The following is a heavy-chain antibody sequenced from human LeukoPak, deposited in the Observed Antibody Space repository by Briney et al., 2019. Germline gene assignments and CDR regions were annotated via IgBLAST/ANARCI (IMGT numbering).Heavy chain of an antibody. V-gene: IGHV3-48*01. J-gene: IGHJ6*03. Sequence: GGSLRLSCAASGFTFSSYSMNWVRQAPGMGLEWASYISSSSSTIYYADSVKGRFTISRDNAKNSLYLQMNSLRADDTAVYYCARDIMGGVTTGNYMDVWGKGTTVTVSS. CDR2: ISSSSSTI. CDR1: GFTFSSYS. CDR3: ARDIMGGVTTGNYMDV. D-gene: IGHD4-11*01.